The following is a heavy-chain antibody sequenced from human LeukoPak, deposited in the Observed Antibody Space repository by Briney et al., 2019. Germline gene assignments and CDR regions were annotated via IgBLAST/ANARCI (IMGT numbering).Heavy chain of an antibody. CDR3: ARGSYCGADCSFLGGY. CDR1: GFTVSNNY. CDR2: IYSDGST. Sequence: GGSLRLSCAASGFTVSNNYMSWVRQAPGKGLEWVSVIYSDGSTYYADSVKGRFTISRDNSKNTLFLQMYSLRAEDTAIYYCARGSYCGADCSFLGGYWGQGTLVTVSS. V-gene: IGHV3-53*01. D-gene: IGHD2-21*02. J-gene: IGHJ4*02.